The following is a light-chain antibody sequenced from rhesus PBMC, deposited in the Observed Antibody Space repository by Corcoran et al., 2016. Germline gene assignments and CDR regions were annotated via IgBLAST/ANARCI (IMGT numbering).Light chain of an antibody. CDR3: QQYKGYPT. CDR2: AAT. CDR1: QGISSY. V-gene: IGKV1-28*03. Sequence: DIQMTQSPSSLSASVGDTVTITCRASQGISSYLYWFQQQPGTAPTLLIYAATTLQSGVPSMISGSGSGTDFTITISSLQPEDFAAYYCQQYKGYPTFGQGTKVEIK. J-gene: IGKJ1*01.